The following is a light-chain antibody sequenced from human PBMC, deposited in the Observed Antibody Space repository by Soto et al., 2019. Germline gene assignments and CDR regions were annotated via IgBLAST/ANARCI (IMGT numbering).Light chain of an antibody. CDR1: SCNIGAGYD. J-gene: IGLJ1*01. Sequence: QSVLTQPPSVSGAPGQRVTISCTGSSCNIGAGYDVHWYQQLPGTAPKLLIYGNSNRRSGVPDRFSGSKSGASASLDITGLQAEDEAADYCQSYDSSRSGYVFGTGTKVTVL. V-gene: IGLV1-40*01. CDR3: QSYDSSRSGYV. CDR2: GNS.